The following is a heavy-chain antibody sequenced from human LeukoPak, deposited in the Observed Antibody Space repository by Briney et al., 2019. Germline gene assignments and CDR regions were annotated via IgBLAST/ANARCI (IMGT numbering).Heavy chain of an antibody. J-gene: IGHJ4*02. CDR3: AKGAVSFTQFDY. CDR2: ISYDGSNK. D-gene: IGHD6-19*01. Sequence: GGSLRLSCAASGFTFRSYAMHWVRQAPGKGLEWVAVISYDGSNKYYADSVKGRFTISRDNSKNTLYLQMNSLRAEDTAVYYCAKGAVSFTQFDYWGQGTLVTVSS. V-gene: IGHV3-30*04. CDR1: GFTFRSYA.